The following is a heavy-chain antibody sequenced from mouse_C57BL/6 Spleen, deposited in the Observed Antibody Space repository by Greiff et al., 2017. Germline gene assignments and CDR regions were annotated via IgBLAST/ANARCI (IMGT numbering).Heavy chain of an antibody. D-gene: IGHD4-1*01. V-gene: IGHV3-1*01. CDR1: GYSITSGYD. J-gene: IGHJ4*01. CDR3: ARLGRNYAMDY. Sequence: EVKLQESGPGMVKPSQSLSLTCTVTGYSITSGYDWHWIRHFPGNKLEWMGYISYSGSTNYNPSLKSRMSITHDTSKNHFFLKLNSVTTEDTATYYCARLGRNYAMDYWGQGTSVTVSS. CDR2: ISYSGST.